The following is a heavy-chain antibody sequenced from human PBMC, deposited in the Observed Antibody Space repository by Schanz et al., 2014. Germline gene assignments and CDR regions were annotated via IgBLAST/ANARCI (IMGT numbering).Heavy chain of an antibody. J-gene: IGHJ6*02. Sequence: EVQLVESGGGLVKPGGSLRLSCAASGFTFNNFGMNWVRQAPGKGLEWVSAISSTGGSTYYADSVKGRFTISRDNSKNTLSLLVNSLRGEDTATYYCAKAFRTTKYYGMDVWGQGTTVTVSS. V-gene: IGHV3-23*04. CDR3: AKAFRTTKYYGMDV. CDR2: ISSTGGST. D-gene: IGHD1-1*01. CDR1: GFTFNNFG.